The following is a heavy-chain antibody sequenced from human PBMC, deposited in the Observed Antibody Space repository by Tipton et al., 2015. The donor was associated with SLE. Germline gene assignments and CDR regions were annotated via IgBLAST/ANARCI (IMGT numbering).Heavy chain of an antibody. CDR1: GFTFSSYS. V-gene: IGHV3-30*03. J-gene: IGHJ3*02. D-gene: IGHD6-19*01. CDR3: ARAPQPQKLIFRIAVAGHGAFDI. Sequence: SLRLSCAASGFTFSSYSMNWVRQAPGKGLEWVAVISYDGSNKYYADSVKGRFTISRDNSKNTLYLQMNSLRAEDTAVHYCARAPQPQKLIFRIAVAGHGAFDIWGQGTMITVSS. CDR2: ISYDGSNK.